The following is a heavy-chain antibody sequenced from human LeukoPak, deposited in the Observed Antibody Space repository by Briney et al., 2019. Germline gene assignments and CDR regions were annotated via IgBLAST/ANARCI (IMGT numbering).Heavy chain of an antibody. CDR1: GFTFSTYA. CDR2: ISFDGSNK. V-gene: IGHV3-30*18. J-gene: IGHJ4*02. D-gene: IGHD3-22*01. Sequence: GGSLRLSCAASGFTFSTYAMHWVRQAPGKGLEWVAVISFDGSNKYYADSVKGRFTISRDNSKNTLRLQMNSLRAEDTAVYYCAKDRYDSSGYLFDYWGQGTLVIVSS. CDR3: AKDRYDSSGYLFDY.